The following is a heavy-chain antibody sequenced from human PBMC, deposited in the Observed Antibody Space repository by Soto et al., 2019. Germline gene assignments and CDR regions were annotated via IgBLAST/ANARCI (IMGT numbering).Heavy chain of an antibody. J-gene: IGHJ5*02. V-gene: IGHV1-46*01. D-gene: IGHD3-22*01. CDR1: GYTFTHYY. Sequence: SVKVSCKTSGYTFTHYYMHWARLAPGQGLEWMGVINPGGGYTTYAQKFQGRVTMTTDTSTSTAYMELRSLRSDDTAVYYCARDEYYYDSSGYSNWFDPWGQGTLVTVSS. CDR3: ARDEYYYDSSGYSNWFDP. CDR2: INPGGGYT.